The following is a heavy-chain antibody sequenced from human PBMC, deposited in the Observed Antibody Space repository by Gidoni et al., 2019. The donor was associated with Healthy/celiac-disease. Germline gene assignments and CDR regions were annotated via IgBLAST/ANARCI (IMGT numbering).Heavy chain of an antibody. CDR2: FNPSGGST. V-gene: IGHV1-46*01. CDR1: GYTLTSYY. D-gene: IGHD6-19*01. J-gene: IGHJ4*02. CDR3: ARVPKSIAVAGSFDY. Sequence: QVQLVQSGAEVKKPGASVKVSCKASGYTLTSYYMHWVRQAPGQGLEWMGIFNPSGGSTRYAQKFQGRVTMTRDTSTSTVYMELSSLRSEDTTVYYCARVPKSIAVAGSFDYWGQGTLVTVSS.